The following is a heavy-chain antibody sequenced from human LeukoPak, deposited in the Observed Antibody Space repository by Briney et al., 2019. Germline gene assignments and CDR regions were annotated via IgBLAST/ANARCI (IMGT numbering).Heavy chain of an antibody. CDR2: ISSGSSTI. CDR1: GLTFSTYS. V-gene: IGHV3-48*02. CDR3: ARDQGSLYYFDF. J-gene: IGHJ4*02. Sequence: GGSLRLSCAASGLTFSTYSMNWFRQAPGRGLEWISYISSGSSTIFYADSVKGRSTISRDNVMNSLYLQMNSLRDEDTAVYYCARDQGSLYYFDFWGQGTLVTVSS. D-gene: IGHD1-26*01.